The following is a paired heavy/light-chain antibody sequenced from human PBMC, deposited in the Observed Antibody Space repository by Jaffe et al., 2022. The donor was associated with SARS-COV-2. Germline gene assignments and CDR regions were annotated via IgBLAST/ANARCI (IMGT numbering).Heavy chain of an antibody. CDR1: GFSFGNYG. CDR3: ARGSGSSGLDY. J-gene: IGHJ4*02. Sequence: EVQLVESGGGVVRPGGSLRLSCAASGFSFGNYGMSWVRQAPGKGLEWVSGVNWNGNSIGYADSVKGRFTISRDNAKSSLYLQMNSLRADDTALYLCARGSGSSGLDYWGPGTLVTVSS. D-gene: IGHD6-19*01. V-gene: IGHV3-20*01. CDR2: VNWNGNSI.
Light chain of an antibody. J-gene: IGLJ2*01. CDR2: DVS. CDR3: YSYAGSYSVL. V-gene: IGLV2-11*01. CDR1: SSDVGGYNY. Sequence: QSALTQPRSVSGSPGQSVTISCTGTSSDVGGYNYVSWYQHHPGKAPRLMIYDVSKRPSGVPDRFSGSKSGNTASLTISGLQADDEADYYCYSYAGSYSVLFGGGSKLTVL.